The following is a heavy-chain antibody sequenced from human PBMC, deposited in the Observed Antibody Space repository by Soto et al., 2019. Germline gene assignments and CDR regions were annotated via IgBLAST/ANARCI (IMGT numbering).Heavy chain of an antibody. Sequence: QVQLVESGGGVVQPGRSLRLSCAASGFTFSSYGMHWVRQAPGKGLEWVTVISYDGKVAYYADSVKGRFTISRDNSKNTLYLQMKSLRTEDTAMYYCAKEGPITNWYFDCWGQGTLVTVSS. CDR1: GFTFSSYG. J-gene: IGHJ4*02. CDR3: AKEGPITNWYFDC. V-gene: IGHV3-30*18. CDR2: ISYDGKVA. D-gene: IGHD1-1*01.